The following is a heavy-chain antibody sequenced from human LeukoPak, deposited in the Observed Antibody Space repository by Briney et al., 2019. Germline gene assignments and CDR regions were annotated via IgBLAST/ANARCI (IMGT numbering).Heavy chain of an antibody. CDR2: LIQDGSEK. CDR1: GFTFSSYA. Sequence: GGSLRLSCAASGFTFSSYAMTWVRQAPGKGLEWVATLIQDGSEKHYVDSVKGRFTISRDNAKNSLYLQMNSLRAEDTAVYYCASWGAVAGQRALDYWGQGTLVTVSS. J-gene: IGHJ4*02. V-gene: IGHV3-7*03. CDR3: ASWGAVAGQRALDY. D-gene: IGHD6-19*01.